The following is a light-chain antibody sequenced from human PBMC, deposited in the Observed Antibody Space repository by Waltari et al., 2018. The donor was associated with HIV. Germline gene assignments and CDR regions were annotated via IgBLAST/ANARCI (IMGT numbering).Light chain of an antibody. CDR2: DVN. V-gene: IGLV2-11*01. CDR1: SSDLGGYNY. J-gene: IGLJ2*01. CDR3: CSYADNYPVV. Sequence: QSALTQPRSVSGSPGQSVTIPCNVPSSDLGGYNYVSWYQHHPAKAPKFMIYDVNKRPSGVPDRSSGSKSGNTASLTISGLQAEDEADYYCCSYADNYPVVFGGGTKLTVL.